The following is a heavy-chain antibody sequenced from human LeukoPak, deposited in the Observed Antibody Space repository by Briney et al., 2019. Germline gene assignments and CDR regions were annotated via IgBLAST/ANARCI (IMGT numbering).Heavy chain of an antibody. CDR3: ARVPAVAGTYYFDY. Sequence: SETLSLTCTVSGGSISSSSYYWGWIRQPPGKGLEWIGSIYYSGRTYYNPSLKSRATISVDTSKKLFSLKLSSVTAAATAVYYCARVPAVAGTYYFDYWGQGTLVTVSS. J-gene: IGHJ4*02. V-gene: IGHV4-39*02. CDR1: GGSISSSSYY. CDR2: IYYSGRT. D-gene: IGHD6-19*01.